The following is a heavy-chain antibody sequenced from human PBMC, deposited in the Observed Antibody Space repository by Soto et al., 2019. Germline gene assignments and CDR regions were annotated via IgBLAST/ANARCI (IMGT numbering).Heavy chain of an antibody. J-gene: IGHJ4*02. CDR1: GFTFSSYA. CDR2: ISGSGGST. Sequence: PGGSLRLSCTASGFTFSSYAMSWVRQAPGKGLEWVSAISGSGGSTYYADSVKGRFTISRDNSKNTLYLQMNSLRAEDTAVYYCAKDLLTMIVVGYFDYWGQGTLVTVSS. CDR3: AKDLLTMIVVGYFDY. D-gene: IGHD3-22*01. V-gene: IGHV3-23*01.